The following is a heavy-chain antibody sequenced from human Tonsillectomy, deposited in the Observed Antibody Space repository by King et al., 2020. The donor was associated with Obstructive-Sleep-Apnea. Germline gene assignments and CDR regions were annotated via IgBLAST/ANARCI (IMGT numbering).Heavy chain of an antibody. CDR3: ARRVAGKGGLFDY. J-gene: IGHJ4*02. Sequence: VQLQQWGAGLLKPSETLSLTCGVYGGSFSGYYWSWIRQPPGKGLEWIGEINHSGSTKYNPSLKSRVTISVDTSKNQFSLKMRFVTAADTAVHYCARRVAGKGGLFDYWGQGTLVTVSS. CDR1: GGSFSGYY. V-gene: IGHV4-34*01. D-gene: IGHD6-19*01. CDR2: INHSGST.